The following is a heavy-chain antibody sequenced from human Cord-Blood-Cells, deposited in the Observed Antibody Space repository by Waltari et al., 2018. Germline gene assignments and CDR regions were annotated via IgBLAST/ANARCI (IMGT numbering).Heavy chain of an antibody. D-gene: IGHD1-26*01. J-gene: IGHJ3*02. CDR1: GYTFTGYY. V-gene: IGHV1-2*02. Sequence: QVQLVQSGAEVKKPGASVKVSCKASGYTFTGYYMHWVRQAPGQGLEWMGWINPNSGGKNYAQKFQGRVTMTRDTSISTAYMELSRLRSDDTAVYYCARVKESYYAFDIWGQGTMVTVSS. CDR2: INPNSGGK. CDR3: ARVKESYYAFDI.